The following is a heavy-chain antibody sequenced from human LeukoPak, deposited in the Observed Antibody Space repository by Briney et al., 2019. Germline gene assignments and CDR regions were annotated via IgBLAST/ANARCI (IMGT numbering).Heavy chain of an antibody. CDR1: GFTFSSYA. J-gene: IGHJ4*02. CDR2: ISGSGGST. D-gene: IGHD3-22*01. Sequence: GGSLRLSCAASGFTFSSYAMSWVRQAPGKGLEWVSAISGSGGSTYYADSVKGRFTISRDNSKNTLYLQMNSLRAEDTAVYYCANGAANYYDSSGYYYPYYFDYWGQGTLVTVSS. V-gene: IGHV3-23*01. CDR3: ANGAANYYDSSGYYYPYYFDY.